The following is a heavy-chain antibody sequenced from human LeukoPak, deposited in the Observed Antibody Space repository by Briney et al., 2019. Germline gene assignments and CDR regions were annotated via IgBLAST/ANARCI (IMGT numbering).Heavy chain of an antibody. V-gene: IGHV4-39*01. Sequence: NPSETLSLTCTVSGGSISNTAYYWGWIRQPPGKGLEWIGSLSYSGSPYYNPSLKSRVTISGDMSKNQFSLKLSSVTAADTAVYYCARRVGWEYFDYWGQGTLVTVSS. CDR1: GGSISNTAYY. J-gene: IGHJ4*02. D-gene: IGHD6-19*01. CDR3: ARRVGWEYFDY. CDR2: LSYSGSP.